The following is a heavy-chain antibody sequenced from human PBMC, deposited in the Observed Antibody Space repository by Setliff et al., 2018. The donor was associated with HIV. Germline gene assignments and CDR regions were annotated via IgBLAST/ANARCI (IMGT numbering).Heavy chain of an antibody. Sequence: SVKVSCKASGGTFNTYVISWLRQAPGQGLEWMGGIIPILGVANYALKFQGRLTITADKSTNTAYMELSSLKSDDTAVYYCARGPEEGDCSGGSCYGNFDPWGQGTLVTVSS. D-gene: IGHD2-15*01. CDR1: GGTFNTYV. CDR2: IIPILGVA. V-gene: IGHV1-69*10. CDR3: ARGPEEGDCSGGSCYGNFDP. J-gene: IGHJ5*02.